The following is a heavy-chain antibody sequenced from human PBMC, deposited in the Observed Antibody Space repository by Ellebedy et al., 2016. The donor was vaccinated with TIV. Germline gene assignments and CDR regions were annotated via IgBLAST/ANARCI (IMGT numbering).Heavy chain of an antibody. V-gene: IGHV3-7*01. CDR2: IYQDGSDE. CDR3: ARRGSYGDYAVQINSWFDR. J-gene: IGHJ5*02. Sequence: PGGSLRLSCAASGFSFRSYWMSWVRQAPGKGLEWVANIYQDGSDEYYVDSVKGRFTISRDNDNKALFLQMNRLRVEDTAVYYCARRGSYGDYAVQINSWFDRWGRGTLVTVSS. CDR1: GFSFRSYW. D-gene: IGHD4-17*01.